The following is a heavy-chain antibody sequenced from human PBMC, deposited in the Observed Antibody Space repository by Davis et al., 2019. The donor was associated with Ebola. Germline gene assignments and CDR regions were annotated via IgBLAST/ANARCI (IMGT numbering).Heavy chain of an antibody. D-gene: IGHD1-26*01. CDR3: ARDQSGIWRGMDV. Sequence: AASVKVSCKASGYTFTGYYMHWVRQAPGQGLEWMGWINPNSGGTHYAQKFQGWVTMTRDTSISTAYMELSRLRSDDTAVYYCARDQSGIWRGMDVWGQGTTVTVSS. J-gene: IGHJ6*02. CDR2: INPNSGGT. CDR1: GYTFTGYY. V-gene: IGHV1-2*04.